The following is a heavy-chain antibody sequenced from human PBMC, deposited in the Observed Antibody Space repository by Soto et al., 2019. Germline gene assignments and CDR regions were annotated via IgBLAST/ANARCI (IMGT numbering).Heavy chain of an antibody. CDR1: GITFSRYA. Sequence: PGGSLRLSCAASGITFSRYAMAWVRQAPGKGLEWVSAIGGTSDRTFYADSVKGRFITSRDNSKNTLYLQMNSLRAEDTAVYYCAKAVDIVATMELDFWGRGTLVTVSS. CDR2: IGGTSDRT. J-gene: IGHJ4*02. D-gene: IGHD5-12*01. V-gene: IGHV3-23*01. CDR3: AKAVDIVATMELDF.